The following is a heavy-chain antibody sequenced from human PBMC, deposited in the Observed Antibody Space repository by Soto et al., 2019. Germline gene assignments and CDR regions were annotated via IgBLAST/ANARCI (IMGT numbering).Heavy chain of an antibody. V-gene: IGHV1-69*01. CDR1: GGTFSSYA. J-gene: IGHJ4*02. Sequence: QVLLVQSGAEVKKPGSSVKVSCKASGGTFSSYAISWVRQAPGQGLEWMGGIIPIFGTANYAQKFQGRVTITADESTSTAYMELSSLRSEDTAVYYCARVRYSSSWYYFDYWGQGTLVTVSS. CDR3: ARVRYSSSWYYFDY. CDR2: IIPIFGTA. D-gene: IGHD6-13*01.